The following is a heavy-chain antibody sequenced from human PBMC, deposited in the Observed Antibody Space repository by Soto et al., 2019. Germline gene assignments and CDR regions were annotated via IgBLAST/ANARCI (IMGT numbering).Heavy chain of an antibody. D-gene: IGHD3-22*01. Sequence: GASVKVSCKASGYTFTSYGISWVRQAPGQGLEWMGWISAYNGNTNYAQKLQGRVTMTTDTSTSTAYMELRSLRSDDTAVYYCARDIDSSGYSLIPDNWFDPWGQGTLVTVPQ. CDR2: ISAYNGNT. J-gene: IGHJ5*02. V-gene: IGHV1-18*01. CDR1: GYTFTSYG. CDR3: ARDIDSSGYSLIPDNWFDP.